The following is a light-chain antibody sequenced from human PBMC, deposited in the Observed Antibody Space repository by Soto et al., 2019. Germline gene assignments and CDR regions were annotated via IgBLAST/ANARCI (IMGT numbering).Light chain of an antibody. CDR3: SSYTSSSTYV. V-gene: IGLV2-14*01. CDR2: EVT. Sequence: QSVLTQPASVSGSPGQSITISCTGNSSDVGTYNSVSWYQQHPGKAPEIMIYEVTHRPSGVSDRFSGSKSGNTASLTISGLQTGDEADYYCSSYTSSSTYVFGTGTKLTVL. CDR1: SSDVGTYNS. J-gene: IGLJ1*01.